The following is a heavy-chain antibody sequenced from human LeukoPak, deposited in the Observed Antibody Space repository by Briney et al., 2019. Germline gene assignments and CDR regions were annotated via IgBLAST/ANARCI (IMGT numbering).Heavy chain of an antibody. D-gene: IGHD3-3*01. CDR2: IKQDGSEK. Sequence: GGSLRLSCAASGFTFSRYSMNWVRQAPGKGLEWVANIKQDGSEKYYVDSVKGRFTISRDNAKNSLYLQMNSLRAEDTAVYYCARLRKLRYLEWPRSHFDYWGQGTLVTVSS. CDR1: GFTFSRYS. CDR3: ARLRKLRYLEWPRSHFDY. V-gene: IGHV3-7*01. J-gene: IGHJ4*02.